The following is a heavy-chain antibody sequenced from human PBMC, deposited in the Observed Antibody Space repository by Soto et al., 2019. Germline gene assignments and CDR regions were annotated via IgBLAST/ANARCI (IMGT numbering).Heavy chain of an antibody. CDR2: ISAYNGNT. Sequence: GASVKVSCKASGYTFTSYGISWVRQAPGQGLEWMGWISAYNGNTNYAQKLQGRVTMTTDTSTSTAYMELRSLRSDDTAVYYCARVIMYYYGSGSYYNGYFDYWGQGTLVTVSS. CDR3: ARVIMYYYGSGSYYNGYFDY. J-gene: IGHJ4*02. CDR1: GYTFTSYG. V-gene: IGHV1-18*01. D-gene: IGHD3-10*01.